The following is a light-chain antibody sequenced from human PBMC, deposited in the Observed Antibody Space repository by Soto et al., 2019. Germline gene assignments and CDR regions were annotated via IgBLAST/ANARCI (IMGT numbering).Light chain of an antibody. CDR1: SSNIGSNY. J-gene: IGLJ2*01. Sequence: QSVLTQPPSASGTLGQRVTISCSGSSSNIGSNYVYWYQQLPGTAPKLLIYTNNQRPSGVPDRFSGSKSGTSASLAISGHRSEDAADYYCAAWDDSLSVLFGGGTKVTVL. CDR2: TNN. V-gene: IGLV1-47*01. CDR3: AAWDDSLSVL.